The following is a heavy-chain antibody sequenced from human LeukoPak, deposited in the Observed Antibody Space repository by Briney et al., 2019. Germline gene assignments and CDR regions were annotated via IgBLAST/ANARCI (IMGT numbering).Heavy chain of an antibody. CDR3: ARASCSTTSCYLGKIDY. CDR1: GFTFSSYA. V-gene: IGHV3-30*04. Sequence: GGSLRLSCAASGFTFSSYAMHWVRQAPGKGLEWGAIISFDGSDKYYADSVKGRFTISRDSSKNTLYLEMNSLRAEDTAVYYCARASCSTTSCYLGKIDYWGQGTLVTVSS. CDR2: ISFDGSDK. J-gene: IGHJ4*02. D-gene: IGHD2-2*01.